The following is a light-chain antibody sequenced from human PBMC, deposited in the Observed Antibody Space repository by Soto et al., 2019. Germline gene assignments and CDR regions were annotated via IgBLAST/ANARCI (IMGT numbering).Light chain of an antibody. CDR3: VLYMGSGIWV. CDR1: SGSVSTSYY. CDR2: STN. Sequence: QAVVTQETSFSVSPGGTVTLTCGLSSGSVSTSYYPSWYQQNPGQAPRTLIYSTNTRSSGVPDRFSGSILGNKAALTITGAQADDESDYYCVLYMGSGIWVFGGGTQLTVL. J-gene: IGLJ3*02. V-gene: IGLV8-61*01.